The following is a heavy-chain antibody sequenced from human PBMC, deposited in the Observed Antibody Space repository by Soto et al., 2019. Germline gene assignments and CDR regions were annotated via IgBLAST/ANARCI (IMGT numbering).Heavy chain of an antibody. D-gene: IGHD6-13*01. V-gene: IGHV4-59*01. CDR2: IFYSGST. J-gene: IGHJ4*02. CDR1: GGSISDYY. Sequence: SETLSLTCTVSGGSISDYYWSWIRQPPGKGLEWIGYIFYSGSTNYNPSLKSRVTTSVDTSKNQFSLNLNSVTAADTALYYCARLKQQQLGFDYWGQGTLVTVSS. CDR3: ARLKQQQLGFDY.